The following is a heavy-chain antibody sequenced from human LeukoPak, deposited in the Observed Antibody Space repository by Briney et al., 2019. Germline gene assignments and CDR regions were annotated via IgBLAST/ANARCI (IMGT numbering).Heavy chain of an antibody. CDR2: IYYSGST. D-gene: IGHD3-16*01. CDR3: ARRSWGPLYYFDY. V-gene: IGHV4-39*01. Sequence: KTSETLSLTCTVSGGSISSSSYYWGWIRQPPGKGLEWIGSIYYSGSTYYNPSLKSRVTMSVDTSKNQFSLKLSSVTAADTAVYYCARRSWGPLYYFDYWGQGTLVTVSS. J-gene: IGHJ4*02. CDR1: GGSISSSSYY.